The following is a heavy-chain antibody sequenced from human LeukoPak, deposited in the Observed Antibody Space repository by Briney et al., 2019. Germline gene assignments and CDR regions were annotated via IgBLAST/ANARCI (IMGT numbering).Heavy chain of an antibody. Sequence: SQTLSLTCTVSGGSISSGSYFWSWVRQPAGKGLEWIGRIYTSGSTNYNPSLESRVTISVDTSKNQFSLKLSSVTAADTAVYYCAREGVGIAAAGTVWWFDPWGQGTLVTVSS. V-gene: IGHV4-61*02. D-gene: IGHD6-13*01. CDR1: GGSISSGSYF. CDR2: IYTSGST. CDR3: AREGVGIAAAGTVWWFDP. J-gene: IGHJ5*02.